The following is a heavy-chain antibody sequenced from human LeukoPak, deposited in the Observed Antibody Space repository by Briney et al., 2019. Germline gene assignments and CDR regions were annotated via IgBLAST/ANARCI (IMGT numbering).Heavy chain of an antibody. V-gene: IGHV1-3*03. CDR2: INAGNGNT. J-gene: IGHJ4*02. CDR3: ARERYSSGWNPFDY. CDR1: GYTFTR. D-gene: IGHD6-19*01. Sequence: ASVKVSCKASGYTFTRVRQAPGQRLEWMGWINAGNGNTKYSQEFQGRVTITRDTSASTAYMELSSLRSGDMAVYYCARERYSSGWNPFDYWGQGTLVTVSS.